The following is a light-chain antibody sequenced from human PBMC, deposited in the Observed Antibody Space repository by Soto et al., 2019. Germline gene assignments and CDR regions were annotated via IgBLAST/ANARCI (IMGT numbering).Light chain of an antibody. CDR3: QQYGSSPLT. V-gene: IGKV3-20*01. CDR1: QSVSNNY. Sequence: ESVLTQSPGTLSLSPGERGILSCRASQSVSNNYLAWYQQKPGQAPRLLIYGAYTRVTGIPDRFSGSGSGTDFTLTISRREPEDFAVYYCQQYGSSPLTFGPGTKVDIK. J-gene: IGKJ3*01. CDR2: GAY.